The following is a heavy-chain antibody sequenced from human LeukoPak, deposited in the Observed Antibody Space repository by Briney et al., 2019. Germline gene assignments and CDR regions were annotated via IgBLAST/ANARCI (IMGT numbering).Heavy chain of an antibody. V-gene: IGHV3-23*01. CDR1: GFTVSSNY. CDR3: AKDNDYYDSSGEIDY. J-gene: IGHJ4*02. D-gene: IGHD3-22*01. Sequence: GSLRLSCAASGFTVSSNYMSWVRQAPGKGLEWVSAISGSGGSTYYADSEKGRFTISRDNSKNTLYLQMNSLRAEDTAVYYCAKDNDYYDSSGEIDYWGQGTLVTVSS. CDR2: ISGSGGST.